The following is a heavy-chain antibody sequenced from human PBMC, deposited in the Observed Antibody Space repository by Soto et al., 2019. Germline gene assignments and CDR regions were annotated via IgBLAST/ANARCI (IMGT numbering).Heavy chain of an antibody. CDR2: ISYDGSNK. J-gene: IGHJ6*03. Sequence: PGGSLRLSCAASGFTFSSYGMHWVRQAPGKGLEWVAVISYDGSNKYYADSVKGRFTISRDNSKNTLYLQMNSLRAEDTAVYYCAKFSLSGGPAGSYDFWSGYYDYYYYMDVWGKGTTVTVSS. D-gene: IGHD3-3*01. CDR3: AKFSLSGGPAGSYDFWSGYYDYYYYMDV. V-gene: IGHV3-30*18. CDR1: GFTFSSYG.